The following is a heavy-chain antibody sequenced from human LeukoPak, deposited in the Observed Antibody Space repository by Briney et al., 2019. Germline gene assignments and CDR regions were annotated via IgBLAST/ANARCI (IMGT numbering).Heavy chain of an antibody. CDR1: GFTFGNYW. CDR3: ARVRYSYGYDW. Sequence: GGSLRLSCAASGFTFGNYWMHWVRQAPGKGLVWVSRINSDGRSISYADSVKGRFTISRDNAKNTLYLQMNSLRAEDTAVYYCARVRYSYGYDWWGQGTLVTVSS. D-gene: IGHD5-18*01. CDR2: INSDGRSI. J-gene: IGHJ4*02. V-gene: IGHV3-74*01.